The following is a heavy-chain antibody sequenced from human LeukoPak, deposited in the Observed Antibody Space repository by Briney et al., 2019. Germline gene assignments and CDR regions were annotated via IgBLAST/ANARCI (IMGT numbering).Heavy chain of an antibody. CDR2: INAGNGNT. J-gene: IGHJ4*02. D-gene: IGHD3-22*01. V-gene: IGHV1-3*03. CDR1: GYTFTSYA. CDR3: ARGYYYDSSGYYKDFDY. Sequence: ASVKVSCKASGYTFTSYAIQWVRQAPGQRLQWMGWINAGNGNTKYSQEFQGRVTITRDTSASTAYMELSSLRSEDMAVYYCARGYYYDSSGYYKDFDYWGQGTLVTVSS.